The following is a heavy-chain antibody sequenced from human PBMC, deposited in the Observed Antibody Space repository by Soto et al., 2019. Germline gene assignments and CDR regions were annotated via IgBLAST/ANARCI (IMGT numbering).Heavy chain of an antibody. CDR3: ARHKTIGAAAGKGWFDP. V-gene: IGHV4-59*04. J-gene: IGHJ5*02. CDR1: GDSISGHY. Sequence: SETLSLTCTVSGDSISGHYWSWIRQPPEKGLEWIANIYYTGSTYYNPSLKSRLTISVDTSKNQFSLKLTSVTAADTAMYYCARHKTIGAAAGKGWFDPWGQGTLVTVSS. CDR2: IYYTGST. D-gene: IGHD6-13*01.